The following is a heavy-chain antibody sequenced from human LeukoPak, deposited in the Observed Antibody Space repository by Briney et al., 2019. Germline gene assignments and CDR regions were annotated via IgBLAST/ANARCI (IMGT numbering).Heavy chain of an antibody. J-gene: IGHJ4*02. CDR2: ISYDGSLK. V-gene: IGHV3-30*01. D-gene: IGHD6-6*01. CDR3: ARDVATRPDY. CDR1: GFTFISDS. Sequence: GRSLRLSCVDSGFTFISDSMHWVRQAPGKGLEWVAIISYDGSLKYYADSVKGRFTISRDKSKNTLYLQMNSLRPEDTAVYHCARDVATRPDYWGQGTLVTVSS.